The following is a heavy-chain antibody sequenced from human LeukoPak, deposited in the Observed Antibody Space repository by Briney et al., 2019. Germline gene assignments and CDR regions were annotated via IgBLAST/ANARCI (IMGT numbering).Heavy chain of an antibody. V-gene: IGHV3-30-3*01. D-gene: IGHD3-22*01. CDR3: ASAGHYYDSTGYYLGR. CDR1: GFTFSSYA. J-gene: IGHJ4*02. Sequence: GGSLRLSCAASGFTFSSYAMHWVRQAPGKGLEWVAVISYDGSNKYYADSVKGRFTISRDNSKNTLYLQMNSLRAEDTAVYFCASAGHYYDSTGYYLGRWGQGALVAVSS. CDR2: ISYDGSNK.